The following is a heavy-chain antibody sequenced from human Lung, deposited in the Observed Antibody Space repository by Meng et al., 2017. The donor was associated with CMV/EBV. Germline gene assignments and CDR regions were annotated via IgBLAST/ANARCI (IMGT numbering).Heavy chain of an antibody. V-gene: IGHV4-31*03. J-gene: IGHJ4*02. CDR3: AREAGRDGYATPKFDY. CDR2: IYYTGST. D-gene: IGHD5-24*01. CDR1: GGSSGSGGYF. Sequence: QDSGPGLGKPSQPLSLTCTVSGGSSGSGGYFWSWIRQHPGKGLEWIGYIYYTGSTFYNPSLKSRVTISVDTSKNQFSLKLIPATAADTAVYYCAREAGRDGYATPKFDYWGQGTLVTVSS.